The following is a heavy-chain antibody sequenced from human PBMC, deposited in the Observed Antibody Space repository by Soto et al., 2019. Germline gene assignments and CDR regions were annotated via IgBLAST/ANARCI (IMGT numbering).Heavy chain of an antibody. D-gene: IGHD3-10*01. CDR1: GYTFTAYY. J-gene: IGHJ4*02. Sequence: ASVKVSCKASGYTFTAYYIHWVRQAPGQGLEWMGWINPNGGGTKYAQKFQGRVTMTRDTSINTAYMELTRLTSDDTAVYYCARAVHTMIQGVRFRVDQWGQGTLVTVSS. CDR3: ARAVHTMIQGVRFRVDQ. CDR2: INPNGGGT. V-gene: IGHV1-2*02.